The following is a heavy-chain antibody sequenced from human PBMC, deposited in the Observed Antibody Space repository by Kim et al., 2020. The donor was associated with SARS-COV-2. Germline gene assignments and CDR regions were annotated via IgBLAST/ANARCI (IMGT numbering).Heavy chain of an antibody. CDR2: INHSGST. D-gene: IGHD2-15*01. CDR3: ARATFLPCGGSCYEYYYYYYYMDV. V-gene: IGHV4-34*01. J-gene: IGHJ6*03. Sequence: SETLSLTCAVYGGSFSGYYWSWIRQPPGKGLEWIGEINHSGSTNYNPSLKSRVTISVDTSKNQFSLKLSSVTAANTSVYYFARATFLPCGGSCYEYYYYYYYMDVWGKGTTVTVSS. CDR1: GGSFSGYY.